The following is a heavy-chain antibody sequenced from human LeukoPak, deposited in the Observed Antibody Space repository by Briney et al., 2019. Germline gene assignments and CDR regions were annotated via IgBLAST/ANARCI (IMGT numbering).Heavy chain of an antibody. CDR1: GYTFTSYG. V-gene: IGHV1-69*04. D-gene: IGHD6-13*01. Sequence: ASVKVSCKASGYTFTSYGISWVRQAPGQGLEWMGRIIPILGIANYAQKFQGRVTITADKSTSTAYMELSSLRSEDTAVYYCARGIAAAGPLYYFDYWGQGTLVTVSS. J-gene: IGHJ4*02. CDR2: IIPILGIA. CDR3: ARGIAAAGPLYYFDY.